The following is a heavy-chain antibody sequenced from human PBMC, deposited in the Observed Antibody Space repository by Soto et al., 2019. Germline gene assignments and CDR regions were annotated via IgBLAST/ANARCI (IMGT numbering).Heavy chain of an antibody. J-gene: IGHJ6*02. Sequence: QVQLVQSGAEVKKPGASVKVSCKASGYTFTNYIVIWMRQAPGQGLEWVGWIKTFSSNAYSPKKFQGRGTSTAATSTSTASMELRSLRPDDTAVYYCAISYGSESYYGSYGLDGWGQGTTVTVSS. V-gene: IGHV1-18*01. CDR1: GYTFTNYI. CDR2: IKTFSSNA. CDR3: AISYGSESYYGSYGLDG. D-gene: IGHD3-10*01.